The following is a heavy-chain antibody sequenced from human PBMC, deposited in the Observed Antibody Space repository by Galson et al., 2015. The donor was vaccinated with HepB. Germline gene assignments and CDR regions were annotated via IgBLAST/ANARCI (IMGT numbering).Heavy chain of an antibody. CDR3: ARIRLTGALDF. J-gene: IGHJ4*02. CDR2: IDWDDDK. Sequence: PALVKPTQTLTLTCTFSGFSLSTSGMCVGWIRQPPGKSLEWLARIDWDDDKYYRPSLMTRLTISKDTAKNQVALTMTNVDPVDTATYYCARIRLTGALDFWGQGTLVTVSS. D-gene: IGHD7-27*01. V-gene: IGHV2-70*11. CDR1: GFSLSTSGMC.